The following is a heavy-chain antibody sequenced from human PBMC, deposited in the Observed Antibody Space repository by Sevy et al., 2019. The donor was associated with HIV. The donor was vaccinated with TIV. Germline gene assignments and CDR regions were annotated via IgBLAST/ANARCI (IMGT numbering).Heavy chain of an antibody. V-gene: IGHV1-18*01. CDR3: ARDRGIVVVVAATGYYYGMDV. Sequence: ASVKVSCKASGYTFTSYGISWVRQAAGQGLEWMGWISAYNGNTNYAQKLQGRVTMTTDTSTSTAYMELRSLRSDDTAVYYCARDRGIVVVVAATGYYYGMDVWGQGTTVTVSS. J-gene: IGHJ6*02. D-gene: IGHD2-15*01. CDR1: GYTFTSYG. CDR2: ISAYNGNT.